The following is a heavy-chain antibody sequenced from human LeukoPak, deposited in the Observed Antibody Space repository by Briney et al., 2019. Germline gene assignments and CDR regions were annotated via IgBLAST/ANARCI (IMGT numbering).Heavy chain of an antibody. CDR1: GYTFTIYN. V-gene: IGHV1-8*03. D-gene: IGHD6-6*01. CDR2: MNPNCGNT. Sequence: ASVKVSCKTSGYTFTIYNINWVRQATGQGLEWVGWMNPNCGNTGYAQKFQGRVTITRNTSISTAYMELSSLRSEDTAIYYCARADGSSSIDYYHLDVWGKGTTVTVSS. J-gene: IGHJ6*03. CDR3: ARADGSSSIDYYHLDV.